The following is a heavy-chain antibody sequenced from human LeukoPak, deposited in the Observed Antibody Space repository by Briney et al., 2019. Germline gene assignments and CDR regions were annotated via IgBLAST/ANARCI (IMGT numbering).Heavy chain of an antibody. CDR2: INHSGST. D-gene: IGHD4-11*01. J-gene: IGHJ4*02. CDR3: ARQVTDY. V-gene: IGHV4-34*01. Sequence: SETLSLTCAVYGGSFSGYYWSWIRQPPGKGLEWIGEINHSGSTNYNPSLKSRVTISVDTSKNQFSLKLSSVTAADAAVYYCARQVTDYWGQGTLVTVSS. CDR1: GGSFSGYY.